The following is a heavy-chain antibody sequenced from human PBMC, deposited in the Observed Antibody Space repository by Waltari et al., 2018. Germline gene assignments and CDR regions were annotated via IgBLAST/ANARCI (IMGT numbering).Heavy chain of an antibody. V-gene: IGHV3-74*03. J-gene: IGHJ6*02. Sequence: EEQLLESGAGLVQPADFLRLSCAASGFRFSNYWMNWVRQAPGQGLVWVARISNDESSLTYADSVKGRFTISRDNAKNTLDLQMKRLRAEDTAVYYCVRLAQRTYRSPVPGRHYYYGMDVWGQGTTVTVSS. CDR2: ISNDESSL. CDR1: GFRFSNYW. CDR3: VRLAQRTYRSPVPGRHYYYGMDV. D-gene: IGHD3-10*01.